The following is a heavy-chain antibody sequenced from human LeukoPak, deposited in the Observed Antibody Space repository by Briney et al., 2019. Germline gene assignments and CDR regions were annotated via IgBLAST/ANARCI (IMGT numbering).Heavy chain of an antibody. CDR1: GGTFSSYA. J-gene: IGHJ4*02. CDR3: GRKAGDCGGGSCYSIDY. V-gene: IGHV1-69*05. CDR2: IIPIFGTA. Sequence: SVKVSCKASGGTFSSYAISWVRQAPGQGLEWMGGIIPIFGTANYAQKYQGRVTITTDESTSTAYMEVSSLRSGDTAVYYCGRKAGDCGGGSCYSIDYWGQGTLITVSS. D-gene: IGHD2-15*01.